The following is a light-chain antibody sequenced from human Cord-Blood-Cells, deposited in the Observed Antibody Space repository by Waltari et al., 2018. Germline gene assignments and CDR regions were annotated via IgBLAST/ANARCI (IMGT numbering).Light chain of an antibody. CDR3: QQYGSSPWT. Sequence: EIVLTQSPGTLSLSPGERATLSCRARQSVSSSYLAWDQQKPGQAPRPLIYGASSRATGIPDRFSGSGSGTDFTLTISRLEPEDFAVYYCQQYGSSPWTFGQGTKVEIK. CDR2: GAS. J-gene: IGKJ1*01. V-gene: IGKV3-20*01. CDR1: QSVSSSY.